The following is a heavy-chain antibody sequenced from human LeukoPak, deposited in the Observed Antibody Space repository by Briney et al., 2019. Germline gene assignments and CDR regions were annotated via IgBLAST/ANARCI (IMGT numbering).Heavy chain of an antibody. J-gene: IGHJ6*03. CDR1: GGTFSIYT. V-gene: IGHV1-69*13. D-gene: IGHD2-15*01. CDR3: ARGYCSCGSGYYYYYYMDV. Sequence: SVKVSSKASGGTFSIYTISWGRQAPGQGLEWMGGIITIFGTANYAQKFQGRVTITADESTSTAYMELSSLSSEDTAVYYCARGYCSCGSGYYYYYYMDVWGKGTTVTVSS. CDR2: IITIFGTA.